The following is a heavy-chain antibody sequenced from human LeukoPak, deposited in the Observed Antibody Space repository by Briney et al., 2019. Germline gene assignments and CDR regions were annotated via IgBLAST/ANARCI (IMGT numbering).Heavy chain of an antibody. V-gene: IGHV4-4*02. Sequence: PGGSLRLSCAASGFTFSSYAMSWVRQAPGKGLEWIGEIYHSGTTNYNPSLKSRVTISLDKSRNQFSLNLTSVTAADTAMYYCARVAERTWLPYDAAFDIWGLGTMVTVSS. D-gene: IGHD3-9*01. CDR1: GFTFSSYAM. J-gene: IGHJ3*02. CDR3: ARVAERTWLPYDAAFDI. CDR2: IYHSGTT.